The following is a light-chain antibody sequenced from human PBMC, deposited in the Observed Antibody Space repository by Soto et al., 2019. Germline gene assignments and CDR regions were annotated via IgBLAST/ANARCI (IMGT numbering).Light chain of an antibody. CDR1: QSVSSY. CDR3: QQRSNWPEVT. V-gene: IGKV3-11*01. J-gene: IGKJ5*01. Sequence: EIVLTQSPATLSLSPGERATLSCRASQSVSSYLAWYQQKPGQAPRLLIYDASNRATGIPARFSGSGSGTDCTLTISSLEPEAFAVYYCQQRSNWPEVTFGQGTRLEIK. CDR2: DAS.